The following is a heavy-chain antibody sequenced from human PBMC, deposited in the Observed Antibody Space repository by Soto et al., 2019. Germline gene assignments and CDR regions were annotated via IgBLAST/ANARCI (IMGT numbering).Heavy chain of an antibody. CDR1: GGSISSGGYY. CDR3: ARDIARDYYYGMDV. CDR2: IYYSGST. D-gene: IGHD2-15*01. V-gene: IGHV4-31*03. Sequence: TLSLTCTVSGGSISSGGYYWSWIRQHPGKGLEWIGYIYYSGSTYYNPSLKSRVTISVDTSKNQFSLKLSSVTAADTAVYYCARDIARDYYYGMDVWGQGTTVTVSS. J-gene: IGHJ6*02.